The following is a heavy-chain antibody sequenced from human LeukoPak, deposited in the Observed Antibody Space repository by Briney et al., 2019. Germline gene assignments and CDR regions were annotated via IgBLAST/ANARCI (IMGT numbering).Heavy chain of an antibody. CDR2: INWNGGST. CDR3: AREGDSYDFWSGYYPEYYFDY. J-gene: IGHJ4*02. Sequence: GGSLRLSCAASGFTFDDYGMSWVRQAPGKGLEWVSGINWNGGSTGYADSVKGRFTISRDNAKNSLYLQMNSLRVEDTALYYCAREGDSYDFWSGYYPEYYFDYWGQGTLVTVSS. CDR1: GFTFDDYG. D-gene: IGHD3-3*01. V-gene: IGHV3-20*04.